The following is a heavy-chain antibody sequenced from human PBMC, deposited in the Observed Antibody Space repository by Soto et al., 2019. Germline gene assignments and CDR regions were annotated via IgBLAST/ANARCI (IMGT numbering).Heavy chain of an antibody. Sequence: SETLSFTCTVSGGAVSSGSYYWSWIRQPPGEGLEWIGHIYFTGSTNYNPSLKSRVTMSLDTSRNQFSLKLSSVTAADTAVYYCTRGPPRVQWFDPWGLGTLVTVSS. V-gene: IGHV4-61*01. J-gene: IGHJ5*02. CDR1: GGAVSSGSYY. CDR2: IYFTGST. CDR3: TRGPPRVQWFDP.